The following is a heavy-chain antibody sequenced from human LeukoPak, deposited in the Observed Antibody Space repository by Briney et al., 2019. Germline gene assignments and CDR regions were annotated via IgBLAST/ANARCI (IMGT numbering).Heavy chain of an antibody. CDR2: IYYSGIT. CDR3: ARVPHSSSYYGMDV. Sequence: SETLCLTCTVSGGSISSYYWSWIRHPPGKGLEWSGYIYYSGITNYNPSLKSRVTISVDTSKSQFSLKLSSVTAADTAVYYCARVPHSSSYYGMDVWGQGTTVTVSS. V-gene: IGHV4-59*01. J-gene: IGHJ6*02. CDR1: GGSISSYY. D-gene: IGHD6-6*01.